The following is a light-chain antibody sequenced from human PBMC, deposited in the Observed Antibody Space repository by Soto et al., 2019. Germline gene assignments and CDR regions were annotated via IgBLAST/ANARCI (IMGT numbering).Light chain of an antibody. CDR2: DTS. CDR3: QQRSIWPWT. Sequence: EIVLTQSPGTLSLSPGERATLSCRASQSVSSSYLAWYQQKPGQAPRLLIYDTSDRATGIPARFSGSGSGTDFTLTISSLEPEDFAVFYCQQRSIWPWTFGQGTKVDI. J-gene: IGKJ1*01. CDR1: QSVSSSY. V-gene: IGKV3D-20*02.